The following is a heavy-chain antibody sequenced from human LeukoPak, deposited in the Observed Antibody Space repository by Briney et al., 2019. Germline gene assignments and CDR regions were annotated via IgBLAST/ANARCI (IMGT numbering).Heavy chain of an antibody. D-gene: IGHD3-22*01. CDR2: INHSGST. V-gene: IGHV4-34*01. Sequence: SETLSLTCAVYGGSFSGYYWSWIRQPPGKGLEWIGEINHSGSTNYNPSLKSRVTISVDTSKNQFSLKLSSVTAADTAVYYCARVQGYYYAMDYWGQGTLVTVSS. J-gene: IGHJ4*02. CDR1: GGSFSGYY. CDR3: ARVQGYYYAMDY.